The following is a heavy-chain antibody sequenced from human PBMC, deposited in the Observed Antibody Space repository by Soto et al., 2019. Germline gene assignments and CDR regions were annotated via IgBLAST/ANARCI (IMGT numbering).Heavy chain of an antibody. CDR1: GYTFTSYG. Sequence: RASVKVSCKASGYTFTSYGISWVRQAPGQGLEWMGWISAYNGNTNYAQKLQGRVTMTTDTSTSTAYMELRSLRSDDTAVYYCARLQRYCSSTSCYQDVWGQGTTVTVS. V-gene: IGHV1-18*01. J-gene: IGHJ6*02. CDR2: ISAYNGNT. D-gene: IGHD2-2*01. CDR3: ARLQRYCSSTSCYQDV.